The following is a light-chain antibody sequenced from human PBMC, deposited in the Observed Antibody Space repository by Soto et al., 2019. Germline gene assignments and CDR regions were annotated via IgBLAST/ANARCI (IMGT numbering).Light chain of an antibody. J-gene: IGKJ2*01. CDR1: QSVSSSY. CDR3: QQYGSSLYT. V-gene: IGKV3-20*01. Sequence: EIVLTQSPCTLSLSPGERVTISCRASQSVSSSYLAWYQQKPGQAPMLIIYGSSSRATGIPDRFSGSGSGTDFTLTISSLAPDAFAVYYCQQYGSSLYTFGPGTKLDIK. CDR2: GSS.